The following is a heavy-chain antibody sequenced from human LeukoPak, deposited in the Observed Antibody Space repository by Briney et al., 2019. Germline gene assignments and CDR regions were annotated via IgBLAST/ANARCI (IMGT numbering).Heavy chain of an antibody. CDR2: ISAYNGNT. Sequence: ASVKVSCKASGYTFTSYGISWVRQAPGQGLEWMGWISAYNGNTNYAQKLQGRVTMTTDTSTSTAYMELRSLRSDDTAVYYCARGADYVWGSYRYSSDYWGQGTLVTVSS. CDR1: GYTFTSYG. J-gene: IGHJ4*02. V-gene: IGHV1-18*01. CDR3: ARGADYVWGSYRYSSDY. D-gene: IGHD3-16*02.